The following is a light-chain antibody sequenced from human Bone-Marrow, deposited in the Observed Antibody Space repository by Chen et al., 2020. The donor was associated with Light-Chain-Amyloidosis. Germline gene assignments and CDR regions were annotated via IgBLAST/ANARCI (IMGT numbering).Light chain of an antibody. V-gene: IGKV2-28*01. J-gene: IGKJ3*01. CDR3: MQALQTPEVT. CDR1: QSLLHSNGYNY. CDR2: LGS. Sequence: DIVMTQSPLSLPVTPGEPASISCRSSQSLLHSNGYNYLYWYLQKPGQSPQLLIYLGSNRASGVPDRFSGSGSGTDFTLKISRVEAEDVGVYYCMQALQTPEVTFGPGTKVDIK.